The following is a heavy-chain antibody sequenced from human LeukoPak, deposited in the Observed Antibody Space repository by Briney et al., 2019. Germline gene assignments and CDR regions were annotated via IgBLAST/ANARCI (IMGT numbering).Heavy chain of an antibody. D-gene: IGHD4-17*01. V-gene: IGHV3-23*01. J-gene: IGHJ4*02. Sequence: YAMXWXRQAPGEGLEWVSAISGSGGSTYYADSVKGRFTISRDNAKNTLYLQMNSLRAEDTAVYYCAKVANGDPHFDYWGQGTLVTVSS. CDR2: ISGSGGST. CDR3: AKVANGDPHFDY. CDR1: YA.